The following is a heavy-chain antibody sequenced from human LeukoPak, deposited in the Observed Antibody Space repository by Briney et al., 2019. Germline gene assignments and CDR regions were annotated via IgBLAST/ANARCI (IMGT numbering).Heavy chain of an antibody. J-gene: IGHJ3*02. CDR1: GGSISCSSYY. V-gene: IGHV4-39*07. Sequence: PSETLSLTCTVSGGSISCSSYYWGWPRQPPGKGLEWIGSIYYSGSTYYNPSLKSRVTVSVDTSKNQFSLKLSSVTAADTAVYYCARVEMATIDSAFDIWGQGTMVTVSS. CDR2: IYYSGST. D-gene: IGHD5-24*01. CDR3: ARVEMATIDSAFDI.